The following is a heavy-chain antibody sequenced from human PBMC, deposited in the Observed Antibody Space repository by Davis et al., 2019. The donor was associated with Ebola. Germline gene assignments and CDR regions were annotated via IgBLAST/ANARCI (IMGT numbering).Heavy chain of an antibody. V-gene: IGHV3-23*01. J-gene: IGHJ2*01. D-gene: IGHD6-6*01. Sequence: GESLKISCAASGFTFSNYDMSWVRQAPGRGLEWVSHILYNGGKAYYADSVKGRFTITRDNAKNTLYLQMNSLRAEDTAVYYCARVLAARPWYFDLWGRGTLVTVSS. CDR2: ILYNGGKA. CDR1: GFTFSNYD. CDR3: ARVLAARPWYFDL.